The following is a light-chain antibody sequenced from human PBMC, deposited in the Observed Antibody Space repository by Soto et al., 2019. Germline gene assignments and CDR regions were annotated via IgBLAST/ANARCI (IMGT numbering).Light chain of an antibody. CDR2: SNN. CDR1: SSNIGSNT. Sequence: QSVLTQPPSASGTPGQRVTISCSGSSSNIGSNTVNWYQQLPGTAPKLLIYSNNQRHSGVPDRFSGSKSGTSASLAISGLQSEDDADYDCAAWDDSLNGVVFGGGTKLTVL. CDR3: AAWDDSLNGVV. V-gene: IGLV1-44*01. J-gene: IGLJ2*01.